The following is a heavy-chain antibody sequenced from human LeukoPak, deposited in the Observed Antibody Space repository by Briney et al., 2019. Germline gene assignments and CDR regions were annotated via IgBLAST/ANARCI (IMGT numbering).Heavy chain of an antibody. CDR2: IHYSGAT. CDR1: GGSISTYH. Sequence: PSETLSLTCTVSGGSISTYHWSWIRQPPGKGLEWIGYIHYSGATNYNPSLKSRVTISVDRSNNQFSLKLTSVTAADTAVYYCARGDGYYYVSLDYWGQGTLVTVSP. V-gene: IGHV4-59*08. D-gene: IGHD3-3*01. CDR3: ARGDGYYYVSLDY. J-gene: IGHJ4*02.